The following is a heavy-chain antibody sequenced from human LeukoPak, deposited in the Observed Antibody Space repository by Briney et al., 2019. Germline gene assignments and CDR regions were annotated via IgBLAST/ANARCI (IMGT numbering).Heavy chain of an antibody. CDR1: GFTFDDYG. Sequence: PGGSLRLSCAASGFTFDDYGMHWVRHAPGKGLEWVSGISWSSGSIGYADSVRGRFTISRDNANNSLSLQMKSLRPEDTAFYYCAKGNAGRGGALDYWGLGTLVTVSS. CDR2: ISWSSGSI. J-gene: IGHJ4*02. D-gene: IGHD1-1*01. V-gene: IGHV3-9*01. CDR3: AKGNAGRGGALDY.